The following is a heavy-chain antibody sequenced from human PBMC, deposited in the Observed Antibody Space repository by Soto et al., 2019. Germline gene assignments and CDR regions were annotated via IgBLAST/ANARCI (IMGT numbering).Heavy chain of an antibody. D-gene: IGHD2-21*01. CDR2: IYYSGST. V-gene: IGHV4-59*08. CDR3: ARRPIVGYFDY. J-gene: IGHJ4*02. Sequence: SETLSLTCTVSGGSIRSHYWSWIRQAPGKGLEWIGYIYYSGSTNYNPSLKSRVTISVDTSKNQFSLKLSSVTAADTAVYYCARRPIVGYFDYWGQGTLVTVSS. CDR1: GGSIRSHY.